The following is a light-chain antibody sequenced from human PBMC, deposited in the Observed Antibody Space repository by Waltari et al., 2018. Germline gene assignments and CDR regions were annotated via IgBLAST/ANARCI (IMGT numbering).Light chain of an antibody. CDR3: ETGGHGTWV. Sequence: QLVLTQSPSASASLGASVKLTCTLRRGHRSNIIAWLPQQPGKGPRYLMQVNSDGSHRKGDEIPDRFSGSSSGAERYLTISSLQSEDEADYYCETGGHGTWVFGGGTKLTVL. V-gene: IGLV4-69*01. CDR2: VNSDGSH. CDR1: RGHRSNI. J-gene: IGLJ3*02.